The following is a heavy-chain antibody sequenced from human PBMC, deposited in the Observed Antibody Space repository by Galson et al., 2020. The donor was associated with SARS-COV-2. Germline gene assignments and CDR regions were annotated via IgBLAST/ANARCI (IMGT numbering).Heavy chain of an antibody. CDR3: ASSPSIAGSGTRFSFQH. V-gene: IGHV3-30*01. J-gene: IGHJ1*01. CDR2: ISFDGSYK. D-gene: IGHD6-6*01. CDR1: GFPFSTYA. Sequence: GGSLRLSCAASGFPFSTYAMHWVRQAPGKGREWVAAISFDGSYKHDVDSLKGRFTISRDNSKNTLYLQMNSLRPEDTAVYYCASSPSIAGSGTRFSFQHWGQGTLVTVSS.